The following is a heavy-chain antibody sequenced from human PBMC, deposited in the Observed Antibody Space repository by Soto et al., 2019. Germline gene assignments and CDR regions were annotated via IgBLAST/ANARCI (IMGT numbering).Heavy chain of an antibody. D-gene: IGHD1-26*01. V-gene: IGHV4-59*02. CDR3: ARGVGSSPPQY. CDR1: GFSVSVYY. CDR2: IYASGSP. Sequence: XETLCLTFPISGFSVSVYYWSWIRQSTGQGLEWIGYIYASGSPYYNPSLRSRVTISADTSKNQISLKLTSPTAADTAVYYCARGVGSSPPQYWGRGTLFTVSS. J-gene: IGHJ4*02.